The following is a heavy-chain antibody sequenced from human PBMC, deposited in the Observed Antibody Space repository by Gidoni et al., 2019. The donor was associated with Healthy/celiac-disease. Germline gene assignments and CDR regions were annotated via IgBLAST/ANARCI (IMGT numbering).Heavy chain of an antibody. CDR1: GGSISSGGYS. J-gene: IGHJ4*02. V-gene: IGHV4-30-2*01. CDR3: ARDETGGAYGAAYY. D-gene: IGHD1-26*01. Sequence: QLQLQESGSGLVKPSQTLSLTCAVSGGSISSGGYSWSWIRQPPGKGLEWIGYIYHSGSTYYNPSLKSRVTISVDRSKNQFSLKLSSVTAADTAVYYGARDETGGAYGAAYYWGQGTLVTVSS. CDR2: IYHSGST.